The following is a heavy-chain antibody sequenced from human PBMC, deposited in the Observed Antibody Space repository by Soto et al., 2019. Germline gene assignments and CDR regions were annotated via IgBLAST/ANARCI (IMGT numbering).Heavy chain of an antibody. CDR3: ARGYCVGGTCYSLAGSFYYYMDV. J-gene: IGHJ6*03. V-gene: IGHV3-74*02. D-gene: IGHD2-15*01. Sequence: EVQLVESGGGLVQPGGSLRLSCAASGFTFSNYWMYWVRQAPGKGLEWVSRINSDGSVSSYADSVKGRLTISRDNVKNTLYLQMDSLRAEDTAVYYGARGYCVGGTCYSLAGSFYYYMDVWGKGTTVTVFS. CDR1: GFTFSNYW. CDR2: INSDGSVS.